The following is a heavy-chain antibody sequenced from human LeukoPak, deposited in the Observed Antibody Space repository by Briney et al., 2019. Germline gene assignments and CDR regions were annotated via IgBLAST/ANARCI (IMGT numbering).Heavy chain of an antibody. CDR1: GFTFSSYA. V-gene: IGHV3-23*01. CDR2: ISGSGGST. D-gene: IGHD6-13*01. J-gene: IGHJ6*03. CDR3: AKVREQQRYYYYYMDV. Sequence: GGSLRLSCAASGFTFSSYAISWVRQAPGKGLEWVSAISGSGGSTYYADSVKGRFTISRDNSKNTLYLQMNSLRAEDTAVYYCAKVREQQRYYYYYMDVWGKGTTVTVSS.